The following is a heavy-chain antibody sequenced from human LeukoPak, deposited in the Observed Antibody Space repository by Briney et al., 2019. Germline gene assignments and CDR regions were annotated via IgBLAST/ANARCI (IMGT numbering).Heavy chain of an antibody. J-gene: IGHJ4*02. CDR3: VRDNGGEHL. Sequence: GGSLRLSCTASGFTFSSYSLYWIRQAPGKGLECVAVISYHESNKYYADSVKGRFTISRDNSKDTLFLQMNSLRDDDTAVYYCVRDNGGEHLWGQGTLVTVSS. V-gene: IGHV3-30-3*01. CDR1: GFTFSSYS. D-gene: IGHD3-16*01. CDR2: ISYHESNK.